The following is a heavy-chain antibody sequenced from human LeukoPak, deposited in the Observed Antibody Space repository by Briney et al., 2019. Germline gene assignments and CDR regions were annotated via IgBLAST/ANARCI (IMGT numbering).Heavy chain of an antibody. J-gene: IGHJ4*02. D-gene: IGHD4-17*01. CDR2: IYYSGST. V-gene: IGHV4-59*12. CDR3: ARGVYGDYKFDY. CDR1: GGSISSYY. Sequence: SENLSLTCTVSGGSISSYYWSWIRQPPGKGLEWIGYIYYSGSTNYNPSLKSRVTISVDTSKNQFSLKLSSVTAADTAVYYCARGVYGDYKFDYWGQGTLVTVSS.